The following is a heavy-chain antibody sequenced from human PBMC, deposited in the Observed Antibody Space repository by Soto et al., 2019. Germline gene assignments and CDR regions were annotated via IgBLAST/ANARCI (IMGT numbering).Heavy chain of an antibody. CDR2: ISYSGST. D-gene: IGHD6-13*01. V-gene: IGHV4-30-4*01. CDR1: GGSISSGDYY. CDR3: ARELGGYSSSWFGDWFDP. J-gene: IGHJ5*02. Sequence: SETLSLTCTVSGGSISSGDYYWTWIRQPPGKGLEWIGYISYSGSTDYNPSLKSRVTISVDPSKSQFSLKLSSVTAADTAVYYCARELGGYSSSWFGDWFDPWGQGTLVTVSS.